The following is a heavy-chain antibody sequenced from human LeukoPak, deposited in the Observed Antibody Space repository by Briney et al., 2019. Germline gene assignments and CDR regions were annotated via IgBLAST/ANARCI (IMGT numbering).Heavy chain of an antibody. CDR1: GFTFSSYS. J-gene: IGHJ3*02. D-gene: IGHD2-2*01. CDR3: ARDTYCTSTSCPEGEAFDI. V-gene: IGHV3-21*01. Sequence: PGGSLRLSCAASGFTFSSYSMNWVRQAPGKGLEWVSSISSSSSYIYYADSLKGRFTTSRDNAKNSLYLQMNSLRAEDTAVYYCARDTYCTSTSCPEGEAFDIWGQGTMVTVSS. CDR2: ISSSSSYI.